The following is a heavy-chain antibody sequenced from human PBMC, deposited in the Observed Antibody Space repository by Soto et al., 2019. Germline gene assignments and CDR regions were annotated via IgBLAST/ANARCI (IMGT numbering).Heavy chain of an antibody. CDR3: ARGRSSSWYRDGLDV. V-gene: IGHV3-11*06. Sequence: GSLRLSCAGSEXSFSDYYMSWVRQAPGKGLEWVSYIISSNAYTNYADSVKGRFTISRDNAKNLFYLQMNSLRAEDTAVYYCARGRSSSWYRDGLDVWGQGTTVTVS. J-gene: IGHJ6*02. D-gene: IGHD6-13*01. CDR1: EXSFSDYY. CDR2: IISSNAYT.